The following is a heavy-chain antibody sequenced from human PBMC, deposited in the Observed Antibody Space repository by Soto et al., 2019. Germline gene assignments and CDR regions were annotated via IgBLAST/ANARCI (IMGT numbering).Heavy chain of an antibody. Sequence: PGASLKISFKASVSSFTSYWICSVWHSPVKVLEWMGRIDPTDSYRTYSPSFRGHVTISVDKSITTAYLQWNRLEASDTAVYYCARHSLRPTNYAMDVWGQGTTVTVSS. V-gene: IGHV5-10-1*01. CDR1: VSSFTSYW. CDR3: ARHSLRPTNYAMDV. D-gene: IGHD3-9*01. CDR2: IDPTDSYR. J-gene: IGHJ6*02.